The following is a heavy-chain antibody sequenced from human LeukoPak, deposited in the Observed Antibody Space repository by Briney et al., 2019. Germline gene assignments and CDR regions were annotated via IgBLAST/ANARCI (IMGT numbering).Heavy chain of an antibody. CDR2: ISSSSSYT. D-gene: IGHD1-26*01. CDR3: ARVPRANYWYCDL. Sequence: GGSLRLSCAASGFTFSDYYMSWIRQAPGKGLEWVSYISSSSSYTKYADSVKGRFTISRDNAKNSLYLQMNSLRAEDTAVYYCARVPRANYWYCDLWGRGTLVTVSS. CDR1: GFTFSDYY. J-gene: IGHJ2*01. V-gene: IGHV3-11*05.